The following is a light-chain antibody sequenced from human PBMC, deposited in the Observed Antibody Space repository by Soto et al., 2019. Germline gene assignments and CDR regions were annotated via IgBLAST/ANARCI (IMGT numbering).Light chain of an antibody. CDR1: SSNIGSHF. J-gene: IGLJ1*01. V-gene: IGLV1-47*01. CDR2: RDG. CDR3: AAWDDSLDGSYV. Sequence: QAVVTQPPSASGTPGQSLTISCSGSSSNIGSHFVYWYQHLPGTAPKLLIFRDGQRPSGVPARFFGSKSGTSASLAITGLRSEDEADYYCAAWDDSLDGSYVFGIGTKVTVL.